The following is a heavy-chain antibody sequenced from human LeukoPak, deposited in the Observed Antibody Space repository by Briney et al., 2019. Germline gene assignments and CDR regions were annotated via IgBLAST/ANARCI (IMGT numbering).Heavy chain of an antibody. CDR3: ARAYYYGSGSYAFDI. Sequence: SETLSLTCTVSGGSISSYYWSWIRQPPGKGLEWIGYNYYSGSTNYNPSLKSRVTISVDTSKNQFSLKLSSVTAADTAVYYCARAYYYGSGSYAFDIWGQGTMVTVSS. D-gene: IGHD3-10*01. CDR2: NYYSGST. CDR1: GGSISSYY. V-gene: IGHV4-59*01. J-gene: IGHJ3*02.